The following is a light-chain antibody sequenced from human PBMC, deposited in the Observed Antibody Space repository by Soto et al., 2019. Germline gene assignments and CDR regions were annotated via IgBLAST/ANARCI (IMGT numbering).Light chain of an antibody. CDR1: QSMSSY. CDR3: QQSYSTPRT. CDR2: AAS. V-gene: IGKV1-39*01. J-gene: IGKJ1*01. Sequence: IQMTQSPSSLSASVVDRVTITCRASQSMSSYLNWYQQKPGKAPRLLIYAASSLQSGVPSRFSGSGSGTDFTLTISSLQPEDFATYYCQQSYSTPRTFGQGTKVDIK.